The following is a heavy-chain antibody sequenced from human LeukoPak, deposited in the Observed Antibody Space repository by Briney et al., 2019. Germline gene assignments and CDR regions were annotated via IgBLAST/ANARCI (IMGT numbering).Heavy chain of an antibody. J-gene: IGHJ4*02. D-gene: IGHD3-10*01. CDR2: ISAYNGDT. CDR3: AREGPMFDSGSYSKSLGY. CDR1: GYTFTGYY. Sequence: ASVKVSCKASGYTFTGYYMHWVRQAPGQGLEWMGWISAYNGDTNYAQKLQGRVTMTTDTSTSTAYMELRSLRSDDTAVYYCAREGPMFDSGSYSKSLGYWGQGFLVTVSS. V-gene: IGHV1-18*04.